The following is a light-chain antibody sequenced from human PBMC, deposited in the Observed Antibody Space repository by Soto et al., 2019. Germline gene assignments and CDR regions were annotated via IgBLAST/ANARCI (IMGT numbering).Light chain of an antibody. Sequence: QSALTQPASVSGSPGQSITISCTGTSSDVGTYNYVSWYQQHPGKAPKLMIYDVSNRPSGVSTRFSGSKSGNTASLTISGLQAEDEADYYCSSYTSTSTRVFGTGTKLTVL. CDR2: DVS. J-gene: IGLJ1*01. CDR1: SSDVGTYNY. CDR3: SSYTSTSTRV. V-gene: IGLV2-14*03.